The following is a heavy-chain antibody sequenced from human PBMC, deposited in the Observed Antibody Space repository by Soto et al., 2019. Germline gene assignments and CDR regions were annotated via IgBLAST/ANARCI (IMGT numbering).Heavy chain of an antibody. CDR2: ITWNSGHI. D-gene: IGHD3-22*01. J-gene: IGHJ4*02. CDR3: AKGRSSMIVVVMDY. V-gene: IGHV3-9*01. CDR1: VFNFDYSA. Sequence: PGGSLRLACVASVFNFDYSAMNWVRQVPGKGLEWVSGITWNSGHILYADSVKGRFTISRDNAKKSLYLELNSLRPEDTALYYCAKGRSSMIVVVMDYWGQGTPVTVSS.